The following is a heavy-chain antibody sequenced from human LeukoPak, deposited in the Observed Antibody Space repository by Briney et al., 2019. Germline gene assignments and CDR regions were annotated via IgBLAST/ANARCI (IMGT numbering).Heavy chain of an antibody. J-gene: IGHJ3*01. CDR2: IYSGDSDT. Sequence: GESLKISCEAFGYSFTGHWIGWVRQLPGRGLEFMGTIYSGDSDTRYSPSFEGRVSISVDKSINTAYLQWSGLKASDTAMYYCARYGKSGTYSHGFDVWGQGTMVIVSS. CDR3: ARYGKSGTYSHGFDV. D-gene: IGHD3-10*01. V-gene: IGHV5-51*01. CDR1: GYSFTGHW.